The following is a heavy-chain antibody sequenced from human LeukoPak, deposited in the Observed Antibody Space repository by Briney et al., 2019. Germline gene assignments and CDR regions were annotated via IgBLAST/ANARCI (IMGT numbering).Heavy chain of an antibody. CDR3: ARDSFYTGYDRGFGY. CDR2: ISTNGSRT. D-gene: IGHD5-12*01. CDR1: GLTFSSYA. Sequence: PGKSLKLSCTASGLTFSSYAMHWVRQSPDKGLQYVSAISTNGSRTFYADSVKGRFIISRDNSKNTLYLQMGSLRGEDTAVYYCARDSFYTGYDRGFGYWGQGTLVTVSS. V-gene: IGHV3-64*02. J-gene: IGHJ4*02.